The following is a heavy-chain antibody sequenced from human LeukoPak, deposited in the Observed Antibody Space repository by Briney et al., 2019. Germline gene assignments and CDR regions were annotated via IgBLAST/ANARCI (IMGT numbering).Heavy chain of an antibody. Sequence: GRSLRLSCAASGFTFSSYAMHWVRQAPGKGLEWVAVISYDGSNKYYADSVKGRFTISRDNSKNTLYLQMNSLRAEDTAVYYCASLPFPTYYYYGMDVWGQGTTVTVSS. J-gene: IGHJ6*02. CDR3: ASLPFPTYYYYGMDV. CDR1: GFTFSSYA. CDR2: ISYDGSNK. V-gene: IGHV3-30-3*01.